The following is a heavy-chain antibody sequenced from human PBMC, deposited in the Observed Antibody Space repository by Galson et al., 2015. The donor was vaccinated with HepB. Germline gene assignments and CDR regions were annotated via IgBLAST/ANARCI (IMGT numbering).Heavy chain of an antibody. J-gene: IGHJ6*01. Sequence: SETLSLTCGVFGGSFSTYHWTWICQPPGKGLEWIGEITQSGSTHSNPSLKSRVTISMDTSKNQFSLKVRSVTAADTAVYYCARGKGRQVLLDYHYYGMDVWGQGTTVSVSS. V-gene: IGHV4-34*01. CDR3: ARGKGRQVLLDYHYYGMDV. D-gene: IGHD3-3*01. CDR2: ITQSGST. CDR1: GGSFSTYH.